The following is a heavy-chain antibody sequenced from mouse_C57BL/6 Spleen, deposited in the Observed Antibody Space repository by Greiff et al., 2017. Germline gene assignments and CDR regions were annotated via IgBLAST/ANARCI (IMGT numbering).Heavy chain of an antibody. Sequence: EVKLMESGGGLVQPGGSLKLSCAASGFTFSDYYMYWVRQTPEKRLEWVAYISNGGGSTYYPDTVKGRFTISRDNAKNTLYLQMSRLKSEDTAMYYCARYGNYEAWFAYWGQGTLVTVSA. J-gene: IGHJ3*01. CDR3: ARYGNYEAWFAY. CDR1: GFTFSDYY. D-gene: IGHD2-1*01. CDR2: ISNGGGST. V-gene: IGHV5-12*01.